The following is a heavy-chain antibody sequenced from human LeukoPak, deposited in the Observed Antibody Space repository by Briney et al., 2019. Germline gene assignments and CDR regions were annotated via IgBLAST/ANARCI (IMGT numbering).Heavy chain of an antibody. V-gene: IGHV1-69*13. D-gene: IGHD1-7*01. Sequence: GASVKVSCKASGGSFTKYTLSWVRQAPGQGLAWMGGIIPIFGAANYAQKFRGRLTVTADESTTTAYMELNSLTSEDTAVYFCATDELTGQLVFWGQGTRVTVSS. CDR2: IIPIFGAA. CDR3: ATDELTGQLVF. J-gene: IGHJ4*02. CDR1: GGSFTKYT.